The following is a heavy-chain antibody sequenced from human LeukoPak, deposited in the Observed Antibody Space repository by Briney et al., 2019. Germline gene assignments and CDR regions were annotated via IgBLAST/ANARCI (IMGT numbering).Heavy chain of an antibody. CDR3: ARSPPITGTRSYYYMDV. D-gene: IGHD1-7*01. CDR1: GFTLSSYG. CDR2: IWYDGSNK. V-gene: IGHV3-33*01. J-gene: IGHJ6*03. Sequence: GGSLRLSCAASGFTLSSYGMHWVRQAPGKGLEWVAVIWYDGSNKYYADSVKGRFTISRDNSKNTLYLQMNSLRAEDTAVYYCARSPPITGTRSYYYMDVWGKGTTVTVSS.